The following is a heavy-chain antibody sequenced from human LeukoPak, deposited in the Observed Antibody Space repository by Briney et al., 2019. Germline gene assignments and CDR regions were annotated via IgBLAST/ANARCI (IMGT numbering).Heavy chain of an antibody. CDR1: GFTFSSYS. J-gene: IGHJ4*02. CDR2: IKQDGSEK. CDR3: ARVYDVDY. D-gene: IGHD3-3*01. Sequence: GGSLRLSCAASGFTFSSYSMNWVRQAPGKGLEWVANIKQDGSEKYYVDSVKGRFTISRDNAKNSLYLQMNSLRAEDTAVYYCARVYDVDYWGQGTLVTVSS. V-gene: IGHV3-7*04.